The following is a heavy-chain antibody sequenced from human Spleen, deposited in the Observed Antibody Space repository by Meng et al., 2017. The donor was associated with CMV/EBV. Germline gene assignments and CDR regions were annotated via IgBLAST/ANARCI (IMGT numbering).Heavy chain of an antibody. D-gene: IGHD3-3*01. CDR2: IKQDGSKK. CDR1: GFTFSSYW. V-gene: IGHV3-7*01. J-gene: IGHJ4*02. CDR3: ARAFYDFWSGIGY. Sequence: GESLKISCVASGFTFSSYWMSWVRQAPGKGLEWVANIKQDGSKKYYVDSVKGRFTISRDNAKNSLYLQMNSLRAEDTAVYYCARAFYDFWSGIGYWGQGVLVTVSS.